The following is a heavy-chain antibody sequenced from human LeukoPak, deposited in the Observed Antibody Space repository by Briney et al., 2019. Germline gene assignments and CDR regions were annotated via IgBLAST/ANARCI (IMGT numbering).Heavy chain of an antibody. Sequence: ASVKVSCKASGYTFTNYYIHWVRQAPGQGLECMGIINPSGGSTSYAQKFQGRVTMTRDMSTSTVYMELSSLRSEDTAVYYCARDRGVAYYDILTGYYTPWFDPWGQGTLVTVSS. CDR2: INPSGGST. D-gene: IGHD3-9*01. CDR1: GYTFTNYY. J-gene: IGHJ5*02. V-gene: IGHV1-46*01. CDR3: ARDRGVAYYDILTGYYTPWFDP.